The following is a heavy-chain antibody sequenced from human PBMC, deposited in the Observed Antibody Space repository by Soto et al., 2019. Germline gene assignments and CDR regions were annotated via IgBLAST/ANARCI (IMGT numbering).Heavy chain of an antibody. CDR1: GFTFSSYS. CDR3: ARADPRLGYCSGGSCYLDY. CDR2: ISSSSSTI. J-gene: IGHJ4*02. V-gene: IGHV3-48*02. D-gene: IGHD2-15*01. Sequence: EVQLVESGGGLVQPGGSLRLSCAASGFTFSSYSMNWVRQAPGKGLEWVSYISSSSSTIYYADSVKGRFTISRDNAKNLLYLQMNSLRDEDTAVYYCARADPRLGYCSGGSCYLDYWGQGTLVTVSS.